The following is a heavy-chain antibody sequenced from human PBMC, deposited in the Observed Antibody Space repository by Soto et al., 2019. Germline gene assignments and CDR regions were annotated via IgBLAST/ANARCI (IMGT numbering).Heavy chain of an antibody. D-gene: IGHD6-6*01. CDR1: GFSFSDYY. V-gene: IGHV3-11*01. J-gene: IGHJ4*02. CDR2: ISSSGSTI. CDR3: ARRMYSSSSAFDC. Sequence: QVQLVESGGGLVKPGGSLRLSCAASGFSFSDYYMSWIRQAPGKGLEWLSHISSSGSTIYYADSVKGRFTIPRDNAKNLLYLQMNSLRADDTAVYYCARRMYSSSSAFDCWGQGTLVTVSS.